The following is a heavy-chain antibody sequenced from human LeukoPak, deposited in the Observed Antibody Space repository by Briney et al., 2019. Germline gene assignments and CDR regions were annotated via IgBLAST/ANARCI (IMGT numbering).Heavy chain of an antibody. CDR1: GFTFSSYS. D-gene: IGHD6-13*01. CDR2: ISSSSHNI. CDR3: ARDPSGIAADGEFDY. J-gene: IGHJ4*01. V-gene: IGHV3-21*01. Sequence: PGGSLRLSCAASGFTFSSYSMNWVRQAPGKGLEWVSSISSSSHNIYYADSVKGRFTISRDNAKTSLYLQVNSLTAEDTAVYYCARDPSGIAADGEFDYWGHGTL.